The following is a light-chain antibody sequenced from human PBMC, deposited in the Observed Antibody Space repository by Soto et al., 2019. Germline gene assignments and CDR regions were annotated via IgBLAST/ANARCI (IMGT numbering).Light chain of an antibody. CDR3: SSYAGGNNLGV. Sequence: QSLLAQPPSASGSPGQSVTISCTGTSSDVGGYNYVSWYQQHPGKAPKLMIYEVSQRPSGVPDRFSGSKSGNTASLTVSGLQVEDEADYYCSSYAGGNNLGVFGGGTQLTVL. V-gene: IGLV2-8*01. CDR1: SSDVGGYNY. J-gene: IGLJ7*01. CDR2: EVS.